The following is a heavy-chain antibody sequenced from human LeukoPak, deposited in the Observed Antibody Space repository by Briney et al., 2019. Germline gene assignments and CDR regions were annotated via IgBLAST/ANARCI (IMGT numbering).Heavy chain of an antibody. CDR3: ARYSDSSGYYLYSFDY. Sequence: SETLSLTCTVSGGSISSYYWSWIRQPPGKGLEWIGYIYYSGSTNYNPSLKSRVTISVDTSKNQFSLKLSSVTAADTAVYYCARYSDSSGYYLYSFDYWGQGTLVTVSS. CDR2: IYYSGST. CDR1: GGSISSYY. V-gene: IGHV4-59*01. D-gene: IGHD3-22*01. J-gene: IGHJ4*02.